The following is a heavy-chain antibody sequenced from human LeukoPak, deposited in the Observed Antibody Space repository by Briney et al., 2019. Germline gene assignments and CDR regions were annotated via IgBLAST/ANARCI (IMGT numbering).Heavy chain of an antibody. J-gene: IGHJ4*02. V-gene: IGHV4-59*08. CDR2: IYYSGST. D-gene: IGHD3-3*01. Sequence: SETLTLTCTVTGGSISSYYWSWIRQPPGKGLEWIGYIYYSGSTNYNPSLKSRVTISVDTSKNQFSLKLSSVTAADTAVYYCARRYYDFWSGYLDYWGQGTLVTVSS. CDR3: ARRYYDFWSGYLDY. CDR1: GGSISSYY.